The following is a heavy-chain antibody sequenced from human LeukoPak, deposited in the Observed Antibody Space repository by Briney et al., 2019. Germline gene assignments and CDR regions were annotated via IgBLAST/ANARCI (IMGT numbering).Heavy chain of an antibody. CDR3: AIGEQQLFS. V-gene: IGHV4-59*01. J-gene: IGHJ5*02. CDR1: GGSISSDY. CDR2: IYYSGST. D-gene: IGHD6-13*01. Sequence: SETLSLTCTVSGGSISSDYWSWIRQPPGKGLEWIGYIYYSGSTNYNPSLKSRVTISVDTSKNQFSLKLSSVTAADTAVYYCAIGEQQLFSWGQGTLVTVSS.